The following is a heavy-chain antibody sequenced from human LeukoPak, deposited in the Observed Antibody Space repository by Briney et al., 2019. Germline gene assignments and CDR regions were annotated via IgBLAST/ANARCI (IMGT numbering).Heavy chain of an antibody. Sequence: GGSLRLSCVASGFKFSDSYMNWIRQAPGKGLEWISYISTSGSTMYYADSVKGRFTVSRDNAKNSLYLQMNSLRAEDTAVYYCARSVGSSTSWYYFDYWGQGTLVTVSS. CDR1: GFKFSDSY. J-gene: IGHJ4*02. CDR2: ISTSGSTM. D-gene: IGHD2-2*01. V-gene: IGHV3-11*04. CDR3: ARSVGSSTSWYYFDY.